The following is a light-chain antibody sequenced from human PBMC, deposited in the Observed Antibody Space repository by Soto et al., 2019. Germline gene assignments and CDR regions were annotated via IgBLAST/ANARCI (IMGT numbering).Light chain of an antibody. V-gene: IGLV2-14*01. CDR3: CSYTSSSTLYV. CDR1: SSDVGDNNY. CDR2: DVT. Sequence: QSALTQPASVSGSPGQSITISCTGTSSDVGDNNYVSWYQQHPGKAPKLMIYDVTHRPSGISNRFSGSKSGNTASLTISGPPAEDEADYYCCSYTSSSTLYVFGTGTKLTVL. J-gene: IGLJ1*01.